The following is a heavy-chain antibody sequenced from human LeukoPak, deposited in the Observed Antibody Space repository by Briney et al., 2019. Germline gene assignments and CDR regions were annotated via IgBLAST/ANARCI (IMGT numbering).Heavy chain of an antibody. V-gene: IGHV3-74*01. D-gene: IGHD3-3*01. CDR1: GFDFSSNW. Sequence: GGSLRLSCAASGFDFSSNWMHWVRHAPGQGLVWVSRIKGDGISTNYADSVKGRFTISRDIAKSTLYLQMNSLRAEDTGVYYCAKDHYWSIDYWGRGTLVTVSS. CDR2: IKGDGIST. CDR3: AKDHYWSIDY. J-gene: IGHJ4*02.